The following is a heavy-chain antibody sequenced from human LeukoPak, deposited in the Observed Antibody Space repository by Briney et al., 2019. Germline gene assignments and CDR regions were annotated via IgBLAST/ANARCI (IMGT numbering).Heavy chain of an antibody. V-gene: IGHV3-30*04. CDR1: GFTFSSYA. CDR2: ISYDGSNK. Sequence: PGGSLRLSCAASGFTFSSYAMHWVRQAPGKGLEWVAVISYDGSNKYCADSVKGRFTISRDNSKNTLYLQMNSLRAEDTAVYYCASVNNYYFDYWGQGTLVTVSS. J-gene: IGHJ4*02. CDR3: ASVNNYYFDY.